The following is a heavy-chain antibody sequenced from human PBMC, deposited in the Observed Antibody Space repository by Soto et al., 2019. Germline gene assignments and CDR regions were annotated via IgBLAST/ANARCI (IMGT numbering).Heavy chain of an antibody. D-gene: IGHD2-2*01. Sequence: EVQQVESGGGLVQPGGSLRLSCAASGFTFSDHYTDWVRQAPGKGLEWVGRIKNKANSYTTEYAASVKGRFTISRDDSRNSLYLQMISLIAEDTAVYYCTRAKLCISAGCYQVLDVWGKGTTVTVSS. CDR2: IKNKANSYTT. J-gene: IGHJ6*04. CDR3: TRAKLCISAGCYQVLDV. CDR1: GFTFSDHY. V-gene: IGHV3-72*01.